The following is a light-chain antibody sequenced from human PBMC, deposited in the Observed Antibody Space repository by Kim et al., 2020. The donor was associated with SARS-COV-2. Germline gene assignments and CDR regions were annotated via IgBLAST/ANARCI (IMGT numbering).Light chain of an antibody. CDR2: DAS. CDR1: QGISVH. V-gene: IGKV3-11*01. J-gene: IGKJ5*01. CDR3: QQRSNWPLIT. Sequence: SPGERATRSCRASQGISVHVAWYQQKPGQAPRLLIYDASDRATGIPARFSGSGSGTDFTLTISSLEPEDFAVYCCQQRSNWPLITFGQGTRLEIK.